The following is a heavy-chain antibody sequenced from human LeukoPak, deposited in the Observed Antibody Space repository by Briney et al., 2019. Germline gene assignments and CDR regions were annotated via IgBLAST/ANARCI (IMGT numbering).Heavy chain of an antibody. D-gene: IGHD3-22*01. CDR2: INHSGST. CDR1: GGSLSGYY. J-gene: IGHJ4*02. V-gene: IGHV4-34*01. Sequence: TSETLSLTCAVYGGSLSGYYWTWIRQPPGKGLEYIAEINHSGSTRYNPSLKSRVTISVDTSKNQFSLKLDSVTAADTAVYYCARDRRYYDSSGYIRGFDYWGQGTLVTVSS. CDR3: ARDRRYYDSSGYIRGFDY.